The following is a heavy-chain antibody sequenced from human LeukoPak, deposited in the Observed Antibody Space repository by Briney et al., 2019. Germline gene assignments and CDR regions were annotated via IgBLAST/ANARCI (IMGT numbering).Heavy chain of an antibody. Sequence: GGSLRLSCAASGFTFSNYWVHWVRQAPGKGLVWVSRINRDGSTTNYADSVKGRLTVSRDNAKNTLNLQMNSLRAEDMAVYCARDRKSGESSEIDFWGQGTLVTVSS. J-gene: IGHJ4*02. CDR3: ARDRKSGESSEIDF. D-gene: IGHD3-10*01. CDR1: GFTFSNYW. CDR2: INRDGSTT. V-gene: IGHV3-74*01.